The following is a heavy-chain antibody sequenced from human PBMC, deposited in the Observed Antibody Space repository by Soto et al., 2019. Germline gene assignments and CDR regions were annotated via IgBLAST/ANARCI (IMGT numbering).Heavy chain of an antibody. V-gene: IGHV1-46*01. CDR1: GYTFTSYY. Sequence: ASVKVSCKASGYTFTSYYMHWVRQAPGQGLEWMGIINPSGGSTSYAQKFQGRVTMTRDTSTSTVYMELSSLRSEDTAVYYCARDQGQSGPAAMKDYYYYYGMDVWGQGTTVTVSS. CDR2: INPSGGST. CDR3: ARDQGQSGPAAMKDYYYYYGMDV. D-gene: IGHD2-2*01. J-gene: IGHJ6*02.